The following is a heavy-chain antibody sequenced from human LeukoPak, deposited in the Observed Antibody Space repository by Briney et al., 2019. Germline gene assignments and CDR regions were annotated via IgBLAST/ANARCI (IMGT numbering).Heavy chain of an antibody. CDR1: GYSFTSYW. Sequence: GESPKISCKGSGYSFTSYWIGWVRQMPGKGLEWMGIIYPGDSDTRYSPSSQGQVTISADKSISTAYLQWSSLKASDTAMYYCARNDLWSASWFDPWGQGTLVTVSS. CDR2: IYPGDSDT. CDR3: ARNDLWSASWFDP. V-gene: IGHV5-51*01. J-gene: IGHJ5*02. D-gene: IGHD3-3*01.